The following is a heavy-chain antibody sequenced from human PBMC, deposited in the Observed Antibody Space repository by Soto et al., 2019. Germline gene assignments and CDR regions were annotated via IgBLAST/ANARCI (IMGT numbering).Heavy chain of an antibody. Sequence: SETLSLTCAVYGGSFSGYYWSWIRQPPGKGPEWIGEINHSGSTNYNPSLKSRVTISVDTSKNQFSLKLSSVTAADTAVYYCARGGTHYDFWSGYYPQGPLFDYWGQGTLVTVSS. J-gene: IGHJ4*02. CDR1: GGSFSGYY. CDR3: ARGGTHYDFWSGYYPQGPLFDY. CDR2: INHSGST. D-gene: IGHD3-3*01. V-gene: IGHV4-34*01.